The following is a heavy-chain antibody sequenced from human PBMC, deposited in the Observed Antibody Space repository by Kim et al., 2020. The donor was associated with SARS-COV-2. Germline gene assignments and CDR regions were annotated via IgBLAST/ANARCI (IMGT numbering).Heavy chain of an antibody. CDR1: GGSISSSSYY. J-gene: IGHJ4*02. Sequence: SETLSLTCTVSGGSISSSSYYWGWIRQPPGKGLEWIGSIYYSGSTYYNPSLKSRVTISVDTSKNQFSLKLSSVTAADTAVYYCARGEYLPAAYGIDYWGQGTLVTVSS. V-gene: IGHV4-39*01. CDR3: ARGEYLPAAYGIDY. D-gene: IGHD2-2*01. CDR2: IYYSGST.